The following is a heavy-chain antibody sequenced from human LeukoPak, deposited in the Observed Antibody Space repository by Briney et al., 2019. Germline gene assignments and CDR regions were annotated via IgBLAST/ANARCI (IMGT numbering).Heavy chain of an antibody. CDR3: ARHIDYPAGFDY. V-gene: IGHV4-39*01. CDR2: IYSSGST. CDR1: GGSISSSSYY. D-gene: IGHD4-11*01. J-gene: IGHJ4*02. Sequence: SETLPLTCTVSGGSISSSSYYWGWIRQPPGKGLEWMGSIYSSGSTYYNPSLKRVTISVDTSKNQFSLKVRSVTAADTAVYYCARHIDYPAGFDYWGQGTLVSVSS.